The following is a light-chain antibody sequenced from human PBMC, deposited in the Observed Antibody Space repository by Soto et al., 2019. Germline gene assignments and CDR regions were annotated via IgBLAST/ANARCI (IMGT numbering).Light chain of an antibody. CDR3: QSYDSSLSGPWV. CDR1: SSNIGAGYD. CDR2: GNN. J-gene: IGLJ3*02. V-gene: IGLV1-40*01. Sequence: QSVLTQPPSVSGAPGQRVTISCTGSSSNIGAGYDVHWYQQLPGTAPKLLIYGNNNRPSGVPDRFSGSKSGTSASLVITGLQAEDEADYYCQSYDSSLSGPWVFGGGTKLTVL.